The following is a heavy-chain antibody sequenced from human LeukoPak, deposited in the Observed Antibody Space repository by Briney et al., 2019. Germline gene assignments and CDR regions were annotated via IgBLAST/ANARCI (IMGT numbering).Heavy chain of an antibody. J-gene: IGHJ6*03. V-gene: IGHV5-51*01. D-gene: IGHD4-17*01. CDR3: ARIRDYYYMDV. CDR2: IYPGDSDT. Sequence: GESLKISCQGFGYKFASSYIAWVRQMPGKGLEWMGIIYPGDSDTTYSPSFEAQVTISADKSISTAYLQWSSLKASDTAMYYCARIRDYYYMDVWGKGTTVTVSS. CDR1: GYKFASSY.